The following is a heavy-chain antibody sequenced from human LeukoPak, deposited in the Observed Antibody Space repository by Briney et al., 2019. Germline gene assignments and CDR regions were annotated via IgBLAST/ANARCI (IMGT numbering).Heavy chain of an antibody. V-gene: IGHV3-9*03. D-gene: IGHD5-18*01. CDR2: ISWNSGSI. CDR3: AKGIRLWLDDAFDI. J-gene: IGHJ3*02. Sequence: PGRSLRLSCAASGFTFDDYAMHWVRQAPGKGREWVSGISWNSGSIGYADSVKGPFTISRDNAKNSLYLQMNSLRAEDMALYYCAKGIRLWLDDAFDIWGQGTMVTVSS. CDR1: GFTFDDYA.